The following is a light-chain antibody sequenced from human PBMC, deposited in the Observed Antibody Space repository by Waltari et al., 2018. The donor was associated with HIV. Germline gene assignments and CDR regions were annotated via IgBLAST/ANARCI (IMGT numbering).Light chain of an antibody. CDR2: GNI. CDR1: SSTIGAGYD. J-gene: IGLJ3*02. Sequence: QSVLTQPPSVSGAPGQRVTISCTGSSSTIGAGYDVHWYQQLPGTAPKLLIYGNISRPSGVPDRFSGSKSATSASLAITALLAEDEADYYCQSYDSSLSVWVFGGGTKLTVL. CDR3: QSYDSSLSVWV. V-gene: IGLV1-40*01.